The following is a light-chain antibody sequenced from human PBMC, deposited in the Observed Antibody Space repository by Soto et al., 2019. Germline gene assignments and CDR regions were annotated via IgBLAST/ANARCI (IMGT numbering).Light chain of an antibody. Sequence: DIQMTQSPSSLSASVGDRVTITCQASQEISNYVNWYQQKPGKAPNLLVYDASNLQSGVPSRFSGSGSGTVFTFTISSLQPEEIATYFCQQFYNLPYTFGQGTKLQIK. J-gene: IGKJ2*01. CDR3: QQFYNLPYT. CDR1: QEISNY. CDR2: DAS. V-gene: IGKV1-33*01.